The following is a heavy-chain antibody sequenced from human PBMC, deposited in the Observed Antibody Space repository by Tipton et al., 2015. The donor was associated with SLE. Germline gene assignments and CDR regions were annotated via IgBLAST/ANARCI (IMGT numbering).Heavy chain of an antibody. Sequence: TLSLTCTVSGGSIRSYYWSWIRQPPGKGLEWIGYIYSSGSTNYNPSLKSRVTISIDVSKSQFSLKLPSVTAADTAVYYCGRGATTWRGAVYGMDVWGQGTTVTVSS. CDR2: IYSSGST. D-gene: IGHD1-1*01. CDR1: GGSIRSYY. CDR3: GRGATTWRGAVYGMDV. J-gene: IGHJ6*02. V-gene: IGHV4-59*08.